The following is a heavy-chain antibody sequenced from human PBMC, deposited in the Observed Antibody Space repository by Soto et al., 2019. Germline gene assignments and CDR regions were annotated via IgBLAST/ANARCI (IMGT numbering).Heavy chain of an antibody. D-gene: IGHD4-17*01. CDR2: ISSSGSTI. J-gene: IGHJ6*03. Sequence: QVQLVESGGGLVKPGGSLRLSCAASGFTFSDYYMSWIRQAPGKGLEWVSYISSSGSTIYYADAVKGRFTISRDNAKNSLYLPMNSLRAEDTAVYYCARDHGDYRKYYYYYYMDVWGKGTTVTVSS. V-gene: IGHV3-11*01. CDR1: GFTFSDYY. CDR3: ARDHGDYRKYYYYYYMDV.